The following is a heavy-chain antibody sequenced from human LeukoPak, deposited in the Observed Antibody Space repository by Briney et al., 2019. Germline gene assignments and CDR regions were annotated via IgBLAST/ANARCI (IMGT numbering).Heavy chain of an antibody. Sequence: PGGSPSPACSPSGSTVSSVTMRWVRQAPGKGLEWVAVISYDGSNKYYADSVKGRFTFSRDNSKNTLYLQMNSLRAEATAVYYCAKEAPPQGPTNYRGQRALVTVSS. D-gene: IGHD4/OR15-4a*01. CDR2: ISYDGSNK. V-gene: IGHV3-30*18. CDR3: AKEAPPQGPTNY. CDR1: GSTVSSVT. J-gene: IGHJ4*02.